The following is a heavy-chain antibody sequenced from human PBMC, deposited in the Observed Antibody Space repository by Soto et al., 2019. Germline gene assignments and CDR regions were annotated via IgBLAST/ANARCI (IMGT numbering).Heavy chain of an antibody. CDR1: GYSFTTYY. Sequence: GESLKISCKGSGYSFTTYYIGWVRQMPGKGLEWMGIIHPDDSDTRYSPSFQGQVTMSADKSTNTAYLQWSSLKAPDTAMYFCARLMRRNGYNYGAFDIWGQGTVVTVSS. V-gene: IGHV5-51*01. CDR2: IHPDDSDT. CDR3: ARLMRRNGYNYGAFDI. J-gene: IGHJ3*02. D-gene: IGHD5-12*01.